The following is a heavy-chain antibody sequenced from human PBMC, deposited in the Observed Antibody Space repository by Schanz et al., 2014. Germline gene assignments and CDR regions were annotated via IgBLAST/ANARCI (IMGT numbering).Heavy chain of an antibody. CDR3: ARGYSSSMDV. D-gene: IGHD6-6*01. J-gene: IGHJ6*02. V-gene: IGHV3-23*04. CDR2: LTGSGGGT. CDR1: GFNFKAYA. Sequence: EGQLVESGGGLVQPGGSLRLSCAASGFNFKAYAMSWVRQAPGKGPEWVSSLTGSGGGTYYADSVRGRFAISRDNSKNTLYLEMNSLRAEDTAVYYCARGYSSSMDVWGQGTTVTVSS.